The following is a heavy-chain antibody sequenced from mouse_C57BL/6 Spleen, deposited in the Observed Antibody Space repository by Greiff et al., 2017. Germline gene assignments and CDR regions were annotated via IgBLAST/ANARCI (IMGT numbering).Heavy chain of an antibody. CDR1: GYSFTSYY. CDR3: ARGGYDYYAMDY. CDR2: IYPGSGNT. D-gene: IGHD3-1*01. V-gene: IGHV1-66*01. J-gene: IGHJ4*01. Sequence: VQLQQSGPELVKPGASVKISCKASGYSFTSYYIHWVKQGPGQGLEWIGWIYPGSGNTKYNEKFKGKATLTADTSASTAYVQLSSLTSEDSAVYYGARGGYDYYAMDYWGQGTSVTVSS.